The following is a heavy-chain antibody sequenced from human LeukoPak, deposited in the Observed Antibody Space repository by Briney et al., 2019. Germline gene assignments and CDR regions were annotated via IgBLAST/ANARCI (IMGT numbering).Heavy chain of an antibody. CDR3: ATQQLVRFVLRFQH. J-gene: IGHJ1*01. D-gene: IGHD6-13*01. V-gene: IGHV1-24*01. CDR2: FDPEDGET. CDR1: GYTLTELS. Sequence: ASVKVSCKVSGYTLTELSMHWVRQAPGKGLEWMGRFDPEDGETIYAQKFQGRVTMTEDTSTNTAYMELSSLRSDDTAVYYCATQQLVRFVLRFQHWGQGTLVTVSS.